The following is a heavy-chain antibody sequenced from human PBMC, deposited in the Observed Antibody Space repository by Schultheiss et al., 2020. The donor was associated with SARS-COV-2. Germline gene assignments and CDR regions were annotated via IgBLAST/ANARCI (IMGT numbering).Heavy chain of an antibody. V-gene: IGHV4-39*02. J-gene: IGHJ6*03. Sequence: SETLSLTCTVSGGSISSSSYYWGWIRQPPGKGLEWIGSIYYSGSTYYNPSLKSRVTISLDTSKDQFSLKLSSVTAADTAVYYCAREPNYYDSSGYHYMDVWGKGTRFTVP. CDR1: GGSISSSSYY. CDR2: IYYSGST. CDR3: AREPNYYDSSGYHYMDV. D-gene: IGHD3-22*01.